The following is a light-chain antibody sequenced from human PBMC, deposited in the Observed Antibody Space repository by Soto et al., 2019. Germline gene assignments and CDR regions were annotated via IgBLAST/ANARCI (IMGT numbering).Light chain of an antibody. CDR2: DAS. J-gene: IGKJ4*01. V-gene: IGKV3-11*01. CDR3: QQRSNWPPALT. CDR1: QSVSRY. Sequence: EIVLTQSPATLSLSPGERATLSCRASQSVSRYLAWYQQKPGQAPRLLIYDASSRATGIPARFSGSGSGTDFTLTISSLEPEDFAVYYCQQRSNWPPALTVGGGTKVEIK.